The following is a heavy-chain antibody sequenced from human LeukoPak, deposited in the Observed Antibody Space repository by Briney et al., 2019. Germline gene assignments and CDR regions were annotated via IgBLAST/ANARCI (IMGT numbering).Heavy chain of an antibody. CDR3: ATRVTTTITTRGAFDI. V-gene: IGHV3-23*01. D-gene: IGHD4-11*01. CDR2: ISGSGGSI. J-gene: IGHJ3*02. CDR1: GFTFSSYA. Sequence: GGSLRLSCAASGFTFSSYAMSWVRQAPGKGLEWVSVISGSGGSIYYADSVKGRFTISRDNSKNTLYLQMNSLSADDTAVYYCATRVTTTITTRGAFDIWGQGTMVTVSS.